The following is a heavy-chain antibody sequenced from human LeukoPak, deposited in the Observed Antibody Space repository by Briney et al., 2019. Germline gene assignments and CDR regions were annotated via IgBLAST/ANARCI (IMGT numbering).Heavy chain of an antibody. Sequence: PGGSLRLSCAASGFTFSSYEMNWVRQAPGKGLEWVAVISYDGSNEYYVDSVKGRFTISRDNSKNILYLQMNSLTAEDTAVYYCARDSLKNGYNYDYFDYWGQGTLVTVSS. CDR2: ISYDGSNE. J-gene: IGHJ4*02. V-gene: IGHV3-30*03. CDR1: GFTFSSYE. CDR3: ARDSLKNGYNYDYFDY. D-gene: IGHD5-24*01.